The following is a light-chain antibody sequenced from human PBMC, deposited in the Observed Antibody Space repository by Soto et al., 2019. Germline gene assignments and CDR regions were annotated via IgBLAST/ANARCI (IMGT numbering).Light chain of an antibody. CDR2: EVS. J-gene: IGKJ2*01. CDR1: QSLLFSDGKTY. V-gene: IGKV2D-29*01. Sequence: DIVMTQTPFSLSVTPGQPASISCKSSQSLLFSDGKTYLYWYLQKPGQPPQLLSYEVSNRLSGVPERFSGSGSATDFTLKISRVEAEGVGVSYCMQSVKFPRTFGQGTKLDIK. CDR3: MQSVKFPRT.